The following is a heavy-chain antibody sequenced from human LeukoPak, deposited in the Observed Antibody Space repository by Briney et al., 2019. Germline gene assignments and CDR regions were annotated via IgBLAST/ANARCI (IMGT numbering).Heavy chain of an antibody. D-gene: IGHD3-3*01. V-gene: IGHV4-39*07. J-gene: IGHJ4*02. CDR1: GGSISSSSYY. CDR2: IYYSGST. CDR3: ARDERLLSFLK. Sequence: SETLSLTCTVSGGSISSSSYYWGWIRQPPGKGLEWIGSIYYSGSTYYNPSLKSRVTISVDTSKNQFSLKLSSVTAADTAVYYCARDERLLSFLKWGQGTLVTVSS.